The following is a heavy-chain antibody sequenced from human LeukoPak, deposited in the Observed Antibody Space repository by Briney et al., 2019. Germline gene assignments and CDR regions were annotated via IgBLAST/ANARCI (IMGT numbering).Heavy chain of an antibody. V-gene: IGHV3-74*01. CDR2: INTDGSST. Sequence: GGSLRLSCAASGFTFSTYAISWVRQAPGKGLVWVSRINTDGSSTSYADSVKGRFTISRDNAKNTLYLQMNSLRAEDTAVYYCARDLGYSSPNWFDPWGQGTLVTVSS. J-gene: IGHJ5*02. CDR1: GFTFSTYA. CDR3: ARDLGYSSPNWFDP. D-gene: IGHD6-13*01.